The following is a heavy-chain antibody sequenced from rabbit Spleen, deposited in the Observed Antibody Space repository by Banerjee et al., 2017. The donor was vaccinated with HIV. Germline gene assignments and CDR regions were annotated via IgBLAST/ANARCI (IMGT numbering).Heavy chain of an antibody. CDR1: GFSFSSNYY. J-gene: IGHJ6*01. V-gene: IGHV1S45*01. D-gene: IGHD8-1*01. CDR2: IVGSSGT. Sequence: QEQLVESGGGLVQPEGSLTLTCTASGFSFSSNYYMCWVRQAPGKGLEWIACIVGSSGTWYASWAKGRFTISKTSSTTVTLQMTSLAAADTATYFCTTRRAGGTYYKLWGPGTLVTVS. CDR3: TTRRAGGTYYKL.